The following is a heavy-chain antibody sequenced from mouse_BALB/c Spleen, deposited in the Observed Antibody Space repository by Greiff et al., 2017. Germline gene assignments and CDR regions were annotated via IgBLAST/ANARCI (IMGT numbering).Heavy chain of an antibody. CDR1: GYTFTNYW. CDR3: ARGTINWGYAMDY. CDR2: IDPSDSYT. Sequence: QVQLQQPGAELVKPGASVKLSCKASGYTFTNYWMHWVKQRPGQGLEWIGEIDPSDSYTNYNQKFKGKATLTVDKSSSTAYMQLSSLTSEDSAVYYCARGTINWGYAMDYWGQGTSVTVSS. J-gene: IGHJ4*01. V-gene: IGHV1-69*02. D-gene: IGHD4-1*01.